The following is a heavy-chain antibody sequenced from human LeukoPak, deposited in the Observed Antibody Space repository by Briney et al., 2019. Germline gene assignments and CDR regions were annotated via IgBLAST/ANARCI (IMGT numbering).Heavy chain of an antibody. CDR1: GFTFSSYS. Sequence: GGSLRLSCAASGFTFSSYSMNWVRQAPGKGLEWVSSISSSSSYIYYADSVKGRFTISRDNSKNTLYLQMNSLRAEDTAVYYCARGSNYDFWSGGLDYWGQGTLVTVSS. D-gene: IGHD3-3*01. CDR3: ARGSNYDFWSGGLDY. CDR2: ISSSSSYI. V-gene: IGHV3-21*01. J-gene: IGHJ4*02.